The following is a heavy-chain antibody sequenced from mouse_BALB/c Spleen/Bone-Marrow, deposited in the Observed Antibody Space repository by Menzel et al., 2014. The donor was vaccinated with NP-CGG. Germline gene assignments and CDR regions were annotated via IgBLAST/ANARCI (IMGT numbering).Heavy chain of an antibody. CDR2: IDPANGNT. D-gene: IGHD1-1*01. J-gene: IGHJ3*01. Sequence: VQLQQSGAELVKPGASVKLSCTASGFNIKDTYMHWVKQRPEQGLEWIGRIDPANGNTKYDSKFQGKATITADTSSNTAYLQLGSLTSEDTAVYYCASYYYGSSSFAYWGQGTLVTVSA. CDR1: GFNIKDTY. V-gene: IGHV14-3*02. CDR3: ASYYYGSSSFAY.